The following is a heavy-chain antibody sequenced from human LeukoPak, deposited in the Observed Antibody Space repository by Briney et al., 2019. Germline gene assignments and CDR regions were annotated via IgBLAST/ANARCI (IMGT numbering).Heavy chain of an antibody. CDR3: ARLRYYDFWGGYSYPGPVDY. V-gene: IGHV4-59*08. J-gene: IGHJ4*02. Sequence: SETLSLTCTVSGGSISSYYWSWIRQPPGKGLEWIGYIYYSGSTNYNPSLKSRVTISVDTSKNQFSLKLSSVTAADTAVYYCARLRYYDFWGGYSYPGPVDYWGQGTLVTVSS. CDR1: GGSISSYY. D-gene: IGHD3-3*01. CDR2: IYYSGST.